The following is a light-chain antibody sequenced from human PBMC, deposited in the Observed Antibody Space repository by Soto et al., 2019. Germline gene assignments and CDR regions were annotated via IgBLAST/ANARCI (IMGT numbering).Light chain of an antibody. CDR3: SSYAGSNNV. CDR2: EVS. V-gene: IGLV2-8*01. J-gene: IGLJ1*01. CDR1: RIDVGGYNY. Sequence: ALTQAPPASGAPGQSVTISRPGTRIDVGGYNYVSWYQQHPGKAPKLMIYEVSKRPSGVPDRFSGSKSGNAASLTVSGLQAEDEADYYCSSYAGSNNVFGTGTKVTVL.